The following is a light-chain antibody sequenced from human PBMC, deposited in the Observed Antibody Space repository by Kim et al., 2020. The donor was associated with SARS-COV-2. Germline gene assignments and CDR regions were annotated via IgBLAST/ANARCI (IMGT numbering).Light chain of an antibody. J-gene: IGLJ2*01. Sequence: KTVTISCTRSSGSIASNYVQWYQRRPGSAPTTVIYEDNQRPSGVPDRFSGSIDSSSNSASLTISGLKTEDEADYYCQSYDSSNQGVFGGGTKLTVL. CDR1: SGSIASNY. CDR3: QSYDSSNQGV. V-gene: IGLV6-57*03. CDR2: EDN.